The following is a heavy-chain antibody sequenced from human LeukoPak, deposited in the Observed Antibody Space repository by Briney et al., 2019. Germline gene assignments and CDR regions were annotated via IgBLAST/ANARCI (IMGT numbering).Heavy chain of an antibody. Sequence: GGSLRLSCAASGFTFSEYHMSWVLQAPGKGLELISYISSIGSNAYYADSLKGRFTISRDNAKNLVYLEMNSLRVEDTAVYFCSRTFAWYRAIDYWGQGTLVTVSS. J-gene: IGHJ4*02. CDR1: GFTFSEYH. D-gene: IGHD3-9*01. CDR2: ISSIGSNA. V-gene: IGHV3-11*01. CDR3: SRTFAWYRAIDY.